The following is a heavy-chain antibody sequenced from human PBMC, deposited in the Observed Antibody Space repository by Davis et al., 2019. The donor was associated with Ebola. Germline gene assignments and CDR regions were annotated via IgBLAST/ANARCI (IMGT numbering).Heavy chain of an antibody. Sequence: ASVKVSCKASGYTFTSYYMHWVRQAPAQGLEWMGIINPSGCSTSYAQKFQGRVTMTRDTSTSTVYMELSSLRSEDTAGYYCARVGYYYDSSGYYSAFDYWGQGTLVTVSS. V-gene: IGHV1-46*01. CDR1: GYTFTSYY. CDR3: ARVGYYYDSSGYYSAFDY. D-gene: IGHD3-22*01. CDR2: INPSGCST. J-gene: IGHJ4*02.